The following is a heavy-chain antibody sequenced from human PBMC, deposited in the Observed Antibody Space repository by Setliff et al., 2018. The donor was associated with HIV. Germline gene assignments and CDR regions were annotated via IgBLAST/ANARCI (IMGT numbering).Heavy chain of an antibody. CDR2: ISGSGGST. D-gene: IGHD3-3*01. V-gene: IGHV3-23*01. CDR1: GFTFSSYA. Sequence: GGSLRLSCAASGFTFSSYAMSWVRQAPGKGLEWVSAISGSGGSTYYADSVKDRFTISRDNAKNTLYLQMSSLRAEDTGVYYCHSGYDTEEQSYFDYWGQGTLVTVSS. CDR3: HSGYDTEEQSYFDY. J-gene: IGHJ4*02.